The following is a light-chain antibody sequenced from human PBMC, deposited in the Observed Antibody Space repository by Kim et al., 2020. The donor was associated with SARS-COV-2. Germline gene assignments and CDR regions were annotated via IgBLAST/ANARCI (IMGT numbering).Light chain of an antibody. V-gene: IGKV1-39*01. Sequence: DIQMTQSPSSLSASVGDRVTITCRAGQSITIYLNWYQQKPGKAPKLLIYAASTLQSGVPSRFSGSGSGTDFTLTISSLQPEDFATYYCQQNYSPSYTFGQGTKLEI. J-gene: IGKJ2*01. CDR2: AAS. CDR3: QQNYSPSYT. CDR1: QSITIY.